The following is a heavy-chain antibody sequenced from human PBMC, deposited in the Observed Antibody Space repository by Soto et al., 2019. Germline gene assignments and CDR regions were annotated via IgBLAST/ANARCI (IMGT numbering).Heavy chain of an antibody. CDR1: GFTFSSYA. Sequence: PGGSLRLSCAASGFTFSSYAMHWVRQAPGKGLEWVAVISYDGSNKYYADSVKGRFTISRDNSKNTLYLQMNSLRAEDTAVYYCARNRNAIVVVVAATPMDVWGQGTTVTVSS. CDR2: ISYDGSNK. V-gene: IGHV3-30-3*01. J-gene: IGHJ6*02. D-gene: IGHD2-15*01. CDR3: ARNRNAIVVVVAATPMDV.